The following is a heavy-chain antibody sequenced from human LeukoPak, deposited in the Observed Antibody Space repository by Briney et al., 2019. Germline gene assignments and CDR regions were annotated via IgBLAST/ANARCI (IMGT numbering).Heavy chain of an antibody. V-gene: IGHV1-69*13. D-gene: IGHD2-2*02. CDR2: IIPIFGTA. CDR3: ARDFRYCSSTSCYTRASYYYMDV. CDR1: GGTFSSYA. J-gene: IGHJ6*03. Sequence: SVKVSCKASGGTFSSYAISWVRQAPGQGLEWMGGIIPIFGTANYAQKFQGRVTITADESTSTAYMELSSLRSEDTAVYYCARDFRYCSSTSCYTRASYYYMDVWGKGTTVTVSS.